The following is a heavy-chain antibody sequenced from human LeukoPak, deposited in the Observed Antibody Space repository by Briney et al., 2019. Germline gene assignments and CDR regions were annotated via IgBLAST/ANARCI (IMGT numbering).Heavy chain of an antibody. CDR1: GFTFSNYW. J-gene: IGHJ4*02. CDR2: INQDGSEK. D-gene: IGHD2-21*02. Sequence: GGSLRLSCAASGFTFSNYWMSWVRQAPGRGLEWVANINQDGSEKHCVDSLKGRFTISRDNAKNSLYLQMNSLRAEDTAVYYCARAYCGGDCYLFDYWGQGTLVTVSS. V-gene: IGHV3-7*01. CDR3: ARAYCGGDCYLFDY.